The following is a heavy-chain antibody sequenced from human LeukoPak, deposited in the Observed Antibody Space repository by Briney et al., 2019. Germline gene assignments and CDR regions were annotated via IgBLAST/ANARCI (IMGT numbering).Heavy chain of an antibody. J-gene: IGHJ4*02. D-gene: IGHD6-19*01. CDR1: GYTFTGYY. CDR3: ARGGRSSGWYYFDY. CDR2: INPNSGGT. V-gene: IGHV1-2*02. Sequence: ASVKVSCKASGYTFTGYYMHWVRHAPGQGLEWMGGINPNSGGTNYAQKFQDSVSVIRDTSISTAYMELSRLRSDDTAVYYCARGGRSSGWYYFDYWGQGTLVTVSS.